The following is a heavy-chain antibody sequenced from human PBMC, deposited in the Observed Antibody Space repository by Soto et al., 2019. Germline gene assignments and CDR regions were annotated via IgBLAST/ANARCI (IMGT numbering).Heavy chain of an antibody. D-gene: IGHD3-10*01. CDR2: INGYNGNT. CDR3: AKEVSAWYNYFMDV. Sequence: QGQLVQSGAEVKKPGASVKVSCKASGYTFTSFGISWVRQAPGEGLEWMGWINGYNGNTKYAQKFQGRVTMTTDTSTSTAYMELRSLRSDDRAVYYCAKEVSAWYNYFMDVWGKGTTVTVSS. V-gene: IGHV1-18*04. J-gene: IGHJ6*03. CDR1: GYTFTSFG.